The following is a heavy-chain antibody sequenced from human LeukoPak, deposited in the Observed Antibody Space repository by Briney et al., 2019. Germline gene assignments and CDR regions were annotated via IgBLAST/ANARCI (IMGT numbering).Heavy chain of an antibody. V-gene: IGHV3-23*01. J-gene: IGHJ5*02. CDR2: ISGSGGST. CDR3: ARDNSLQEMAWWFDH. Sequence: GGSLRLSCAASGFTFSSYGMSWVRQAPGKGLEWVSAISGSGGSTYYADSVKGRFTISRDNSKNTLYLQTNSLRAEDRAVYYCARDNSLQEMAWWFDHWGQGTLVSVSS. D-gene: IGHD5-24*01. CDR1: GFTFSSYG.